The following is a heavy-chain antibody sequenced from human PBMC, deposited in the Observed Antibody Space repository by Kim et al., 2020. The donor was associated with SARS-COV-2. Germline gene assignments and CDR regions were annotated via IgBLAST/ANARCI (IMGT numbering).Heavy chain of an antibody. CDR1: GDSVSSNSAA. J-gene: IGHJ4*02. V-gene: IGHV6-1*01. D-gene: IGHD6-13*01. CDR2: TYYRSKWYN. CDR3: ARDPSSWYTLGAEALDY. Sequence: SQTLSLTCAISGDSVSSNSAAWNWIRQSPSRGLEWLGRTYYRSKWYNDYAVSVKSRITINPDTSKNQFSLQLNSVTPEDTAVYYCARDPSSWYTLGAEALDYWGQGTLVTVSS.